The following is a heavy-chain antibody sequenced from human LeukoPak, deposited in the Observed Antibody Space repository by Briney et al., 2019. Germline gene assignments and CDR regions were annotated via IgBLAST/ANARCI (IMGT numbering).Heavy chain of an antibody. CDR3: ARRYGRYCSGGSCRRYYYYMDV. CDR1: GGSFSGYY. J-gene: IGHJ6*03. CDR2: INHSGST. Sequence: SETLSLTCAVYGGSFSGYYWSWIRQPPGKGLEWIEEINHSGSTTYNPSLKSRVTISVDTSKNQFSLKLSSVTAADTAVYYCARRYGRYCSGGSCRRYYYYMDVWGKGTTVTISS. D-gene: IGHD2-15*01. V-gene: IGHV4-34*01.